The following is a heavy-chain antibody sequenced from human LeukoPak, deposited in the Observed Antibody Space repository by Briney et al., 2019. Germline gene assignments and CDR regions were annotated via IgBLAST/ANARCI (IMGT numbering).Heavy chain of an antibody. V-gene: IGHV1-2*06. CDR3: ARDRDGYNFGFDY. Sequence: ASVKVSCKASGYTFTGYYMHWVRQSPGQRLEWMGRINPNSGGTNYAQKFQGRVTMTRDTSISTAYMELSRLRSDDTAVYYCARDRDGYNFGFDYWGQGTLVTVSS. CDR1: GYTFTGYY. D-gene: IGHD5-24*01. J-gene: IGHJ4*02. CDR2: INPNSGGT.